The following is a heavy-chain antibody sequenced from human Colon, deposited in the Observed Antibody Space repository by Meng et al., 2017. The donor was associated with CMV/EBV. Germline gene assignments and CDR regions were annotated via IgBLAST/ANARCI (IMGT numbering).Heavy chain of an antibody. D-gene: IGHD1-14*01. Sequence: GESLKISCTASGFMFSRFWMTWLRQVPGRGPELVAHIKEDGSEKYFVASVKGRCTISRDNSKNTLYLQMDSLRAEDTAVYYCARAGPIGGCILAYYYYGLDVWGRGTTVTVSS. CDR1: GFMFSRFW. V-gene: IGHV3-7*03. CDR3: ARAGPIGGCILAYYYYGLDV. CDR2: IKEDGSEK. J-gene: IGHJ6*02.